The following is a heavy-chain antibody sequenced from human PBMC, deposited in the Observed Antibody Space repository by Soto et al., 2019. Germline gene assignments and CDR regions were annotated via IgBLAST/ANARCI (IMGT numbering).Heavy chain of an antibody. CDR1: GFTFSTYT. V-gene: IGHV3-23*01. Sequence: EVQLLESGGGLVQPGGSLRLSCAASGFTFSTYTMSWVRQSPGKGLEWVARISGSGNSKYYADSVKGRFTISRDNSKNTLHLQVNSPRADDTAIYYCATTLYSNSVPPEGYWGQGTLVTVSS. CDR3: ATTLYSNSVPPEGY. CDR2: ISGSGNSK. J-gene: IGHJ4*02. D-gene: IGHD4-4*01.